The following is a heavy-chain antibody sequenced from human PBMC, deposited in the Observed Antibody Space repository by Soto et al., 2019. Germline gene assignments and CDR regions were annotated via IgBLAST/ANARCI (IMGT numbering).Heavy chain of an antibody. J-gene: IGHJ4*02. Sequence: QVQLVESGGGVVQPGRSLRLSCEGSGFTFKNYGMHWVRQAPGKGLEWVAVIWYDGSKKYFADSVKGRFSISRDNSKNTLYLEMNNLRSEDTALYYCARLGLGSASWCVDYWGQGTLVTVSS. CDR2: IWYDGSKK. D-gene: IGHD6-13*01. CDR3: ARLGLGSASWCVDY. V-gene: IGHV3-33*01. CDR1: GFTFKNYG.